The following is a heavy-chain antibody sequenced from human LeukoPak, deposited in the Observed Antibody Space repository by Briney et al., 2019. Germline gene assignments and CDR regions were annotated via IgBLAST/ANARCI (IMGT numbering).Heavy chain of an antibody. D-gene: IGHD3-3*02. V-gene: IGHV4-39*01. Sequence: PSETLSLTCTVSGGSISSSSYHWGWIRQPPGKGLEWIGRIHYSGSTYYNPSLKSRVTISVDTSRNQFSLKLNSMTAADTAVYYCARRELATDAFDYWGQGTLVTVSS. J-gene: IGHJ4*02. CDR1: GGSISSSSYH. CDR2: IHYSGST. CDR3: ARRELATDAFDY.